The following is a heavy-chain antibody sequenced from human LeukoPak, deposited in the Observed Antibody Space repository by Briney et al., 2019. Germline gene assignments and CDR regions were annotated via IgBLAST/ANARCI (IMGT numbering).Heavy chain of an antibody. D-gene: IGHD3-10*01. Sequence: GASVKVSCKASGGTFSSYAISWVRQAPGQGLEWMGRIIPILGIANYAQKFQGRVTITADKSTSTAYMELSSLRSEDTAVYYCAASRGSGSFDYWGQGTLVTVSS. CDR1: GGTFSSYA. J-gene: IGHJ4*02. CDR3: AASRGSGSFDY. CDR2: IIPILGIA. V-gene: IGHV1-69*04.